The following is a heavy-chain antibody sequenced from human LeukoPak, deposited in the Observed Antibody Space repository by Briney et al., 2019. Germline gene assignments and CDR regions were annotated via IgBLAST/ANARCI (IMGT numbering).Heavy chain of an antibody. J-gene: IGHJ4*02. CDR2: IKQDGSEE. CDR3: ARDRRLETDYFDY. V-gene: IGHV3-7*01. CDR1: GFNFGTYW. Sequence: GGSLRLSCAASGFNFGTYWMSWVRQAPGTGLEWVANIKQDGSEENYVDSVKGRFTISRDNAKNSLYLQMNSLRAEDTAVYYCARDRRLETDYFDYWGQGTLVTVSS. D-gene: IGHD1-1*01.